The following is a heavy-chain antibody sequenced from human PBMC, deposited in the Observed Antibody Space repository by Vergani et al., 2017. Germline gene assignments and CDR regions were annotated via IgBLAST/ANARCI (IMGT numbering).Heavy chain of an antibody. Sequence: QLQLQESGPGLVKPSETLSLTCTVSGGSISSSSYYWGWIRQPPGKGLEWIGSIYFSGSTYYNPSLKSRVTISVDTSKNQFSLKLSSVTAADTAVYYCAREKYSSGQLDYWGQGTLVTVSS. CDR2: IYFSGST. V-gene: IGHV4-39*02. J-gene: IGHJ4*02. CDR3: AREKYSSGQLDY. CDR1: GGSISSSSYY. D-gene: IGHD6-19*01.